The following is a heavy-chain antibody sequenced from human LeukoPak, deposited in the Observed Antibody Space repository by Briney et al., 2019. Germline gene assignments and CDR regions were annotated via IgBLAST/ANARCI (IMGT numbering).Heavy chain of an antibody. Sequence: ASVKVSCKASGYTFTSYYMHWVRQAPGLGLEWMGIINPSGGSTSYAQKFQGRVTMTRDTSTSTVYMELSSLRSEDTAVYYCAARRDYYDSSGYLPLDYWGQGTLVTVSS. CDR1: GYTFTSYY. V-gene: IGHV1-46*03. CDR2: INPSGGST. CDR3: AARRDYYDSSGYLPLDY. J-gene: IGHJ4*02. D-gene: IGHD3-22*01.